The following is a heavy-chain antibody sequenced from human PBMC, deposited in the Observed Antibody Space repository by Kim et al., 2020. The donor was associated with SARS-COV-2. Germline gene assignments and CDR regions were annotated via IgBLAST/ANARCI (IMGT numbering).Heavy chain of an antibody. Sequence: ASVKVSCKASGYTFTGYYMHWVRQAPGQGLEWMGRINPNSGGTNYAQKFQGRVTMTRDTSISTAYMELSRLRSDDTAVYYCARGGPSRYSYGLTLSYWGQGTLVTVSS. CDR1: GYTFTGYY. D-gene: IGHD5-18*01. CDR3: ARGGPSRYSYGLTLSY. J-gene: IGHJ4*02. V-gene: IGHV1-2*06. CDR2: INPNSGGT.